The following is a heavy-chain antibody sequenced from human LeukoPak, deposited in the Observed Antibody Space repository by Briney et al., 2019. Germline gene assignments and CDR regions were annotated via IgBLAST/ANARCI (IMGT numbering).Heavy chain of an antibody. J-gene: IGHJ4*02. CDR2: ISSSSSYI. CDR1: GFTFSTYS. D-gene: IGHD6-13*01. V-gene: IGHV3-21*01. Sequence: GGSLRLSCAASGFTFSTYSMNWVRQAPGKGLEWVSSISSSSSYIYYADSVKGRFTISRDSAKNSLYLQMNSLRAEDTAVYYCVRGYMAAGRYDYWGQGTLVTVSS. CDR3: VRGYMAAGRYDY.